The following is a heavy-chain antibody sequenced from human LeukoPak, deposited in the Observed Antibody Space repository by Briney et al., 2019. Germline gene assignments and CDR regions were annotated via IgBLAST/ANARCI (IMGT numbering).Heavy chain of an antibody. D-gene: IGHD3-9*01. V-gene: IGHV4-61*01. CDR3: ARVNYDILTGYWYYFDY. CDR1: GGSVSSGSYY. CDR2: IYYSGST. J-gene: IGHJ4*02. Sequence: SETLSLTCTVSGGSVSSGSYYWSWIRQPPGKGLEWIGYIYYSGSTNYNPSLKSRVTISVDTSKNQFSLKLSSVTAADTAVYYCARVNYDILTGYWYYFDYWGQGTLDTVSS.